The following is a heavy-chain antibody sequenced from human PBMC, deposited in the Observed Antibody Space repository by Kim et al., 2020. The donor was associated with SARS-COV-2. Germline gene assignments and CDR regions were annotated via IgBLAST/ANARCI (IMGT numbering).Heavy chain of an antibody. Sequence: GGSLRLSCAASGFTFSSYAMSWVRQAPGKGLEWVSAISGSGGSTYYADSVKGRFTISRDNSKNTLYLQMNSLRAEDTAVYYCAKSYRITMIVVVTMIDYWGQGTLVTVSS. CDR3: AKSYRITMIVVVTMIDY. J-gene: IGHJ4*02. D-gene: IGHD3-22*01. CDR1: GFTFSSYA. CDR2: ISGSGGST. V-gene: IGHV3-23*01.